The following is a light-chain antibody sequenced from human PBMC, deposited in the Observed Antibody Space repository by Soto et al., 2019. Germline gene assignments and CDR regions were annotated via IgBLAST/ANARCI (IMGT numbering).Light chain of an antibody. CDR3: QESYSTPPT. V-gene: IGKV1-39*01. CDR1: QSIGRN. CDR2: TSS. J-gene: IGKJ1*01. Sequence: DIQMTQSPASLSASVGDRVTISCRASQSIGRNLNWYQQKPGKALTLLMFTSSSLQSGVPSRFSGSGSGTDFILTISSLQPEEFATYYCQESYSTPPTFGQGTNVELK.